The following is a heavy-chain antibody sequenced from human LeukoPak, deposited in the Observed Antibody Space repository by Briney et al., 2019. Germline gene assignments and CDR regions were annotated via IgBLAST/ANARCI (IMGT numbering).Heavy chain of an antibody. D-gene: IGHD6-13*01. Sequence: SETLSLTCSVSGDSISSSSYYWGWIRQPPGKGLEWIGSIYCSGSTYYNPSLKSRVTISVDMSKNKFSLKLSSVTAADTAVYYCARRRWQQMVPRGGGWFDPWGQGTLVTVSS. CDR3: ARRRWQQMVPRGGGWFDP. J-gene: IGHJ5*02. CDR1: GDSISSSSYY. V-gene: IGHV4-39*01. CDR2: IYCSGST.